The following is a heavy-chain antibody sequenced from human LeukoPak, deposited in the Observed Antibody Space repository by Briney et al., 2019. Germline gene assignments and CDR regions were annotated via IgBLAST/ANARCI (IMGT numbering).Heavy chain of an antibody. J-gene: IGHJ4*02. Sequence: GRSLRLSCAASGFTFSSYAMHWVRQAPGKGLEWVAVISYDGSNKYYADSVKGRFTISRDNSKNTLYLQMNSLRAEDTAVYYCVRGTIYGSGSYTGYYFDYWGQGTLVTVSS. CDR3: VRGTIYGSGSYTGYYFDY. CDR2: ISYDGSNK. V-gene: IGHV3-30*04. D-gene: IGHD3-10*01. CDR1: GFTFSSYA.